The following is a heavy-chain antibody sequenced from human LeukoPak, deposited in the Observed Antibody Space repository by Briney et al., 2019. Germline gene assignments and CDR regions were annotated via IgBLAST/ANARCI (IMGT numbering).Heavy chain of an antibody. D-gene: IGHD3-3*01. J-gene: IGHJ4*02. CDR3: ARSSTIFGVVGDY. Sequence: PGGSLRLSCAASGFTFSSYEMNWVRQAPGKGLEWVSYISSSGSTIYYADSVKGRFTISRDNAKNSLYLQMNSLRAEDTAVYYCARSSTIFGVVGDYWGQGTLVTVSS. V-gene: IGHV3-48*03. CDR2: ISSSGSTI. CDR1: GFTFSSYE.